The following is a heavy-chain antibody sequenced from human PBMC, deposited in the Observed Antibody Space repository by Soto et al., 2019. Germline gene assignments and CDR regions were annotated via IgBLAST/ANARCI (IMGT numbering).Heavy chain of an antibody. V-gene: IGHV3-23*01. Sequence: PGGSLRLSCAASGFTFSSYAMSWVRQAPGKGLEWVSAISGSGVSTDYADSVKGRFTISRDNSKNTLFLQMNGLRAEDTSLYYCAKGRGVTARAYNNYFDYWGQGTLVTVSS. CDR2: ISGSGVST. J-gene: IGHJ4*02. CDR3: AKGRGVTARAYNNYFDY. CDR1: GFTFSSYA. D-gene: IGHD6-6*01.